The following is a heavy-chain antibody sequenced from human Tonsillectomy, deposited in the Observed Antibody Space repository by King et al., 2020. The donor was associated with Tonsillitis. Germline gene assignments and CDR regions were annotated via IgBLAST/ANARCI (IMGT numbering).Heavy chain of an antibody. CDR3: ARYDIAVTGTDYYFDY. D-gene: IGHD6-19*01. Sequence: TLQESGPTLVKPTQTLTLTCTFSGFSLSTSGVGVGWIRQPPGKALEWLALIYWNDDKRYSPSLKRRLTITKDTSKNQVVLTMTNMDPVDTATYYCARYDIAVTGTDYYFDYWGQGTLVTVSS. V-gene: IGHV2-5*01. CDR2: IYWNDDK. CDR1: GFSLSTSGVG. J-gene: IGHJ4*02.